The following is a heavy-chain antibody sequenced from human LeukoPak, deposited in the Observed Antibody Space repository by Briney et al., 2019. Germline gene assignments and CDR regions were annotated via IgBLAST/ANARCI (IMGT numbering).Heavy chain of an antibody. D-gene: IGHD3-22*01. Sequence: ASVKVSCKASGYTFTVYYMHWVRQAPGQGLEWMGWINPNSGGTNYAQKFQGRVTMTRDTSISTAYMELSRLRSDDTAVYYCARYYDSSGYYIRGYYYYGMDVWGQGTTVTVSS. CDR1: GYTFTVYY. CDR3: ARYYDSSGYYIRGYYYYGMDV. CDR2: INPNSGGT. J-gene: IGHJ6*02. V-gene: IGHV1-2*02.